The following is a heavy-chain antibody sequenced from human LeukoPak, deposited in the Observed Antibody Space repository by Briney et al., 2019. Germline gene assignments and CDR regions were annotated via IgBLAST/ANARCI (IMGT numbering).Heavy chain of an antibody. J-gene: IGHJ4*02. CDR2: INPAGSET. CDR3: ARFGYVAAVDV. D-gene: IGHD2-15*01. CDR1: GFSFSAYW. V-gene: IGHV3-7*03. Sequence: GALRLSCAASGFSFSAYWMTWVRQAPGTGLEWVANINPAGSETYYVDPVKGRFSTSRDNAKNLVYLQMNSLRAEDTAVYHCARFGYVAAVDVWGQGTPVTVSS.